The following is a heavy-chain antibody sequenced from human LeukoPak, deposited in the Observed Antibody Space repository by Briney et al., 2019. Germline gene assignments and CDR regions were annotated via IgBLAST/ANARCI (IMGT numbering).Heavy chain of an antibody. D-gene: IGHD3-10*01. Sequence: SETLSLTCAVYGGPFSGYYWSWIRQPPGKGLEWIGEINHSGSTNYNPSLKSRVTISVDTSKNQFSLKLSSVTAADTAEYYCAREKLLWFGESSPYYFDYWGQGTLVTVSS. CDR1: GGPFSGYY. CDR3: AREKLLWFGESSPYYFDY. V-gene: IGHV4-34*01. CDR2: INHSGST. J-gene: IGHJ4*02.